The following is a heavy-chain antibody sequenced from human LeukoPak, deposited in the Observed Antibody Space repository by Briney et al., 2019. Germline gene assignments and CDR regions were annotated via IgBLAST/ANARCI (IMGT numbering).Heavy chain of an antibody. J-gene: IGHJ5*02. CDR2: INHSGST. D-gene: IGHD3-22*01. Sequence: SETLSLTCAVYGGSFSGCYWSWIRQPPGKGLEWIGEINHSGSTNYNPSLKSRVTISVDTSKNQFSLKLSSVTAADTAVYYCARARPENYYDSSGKRWFDPWGQGTLVTVSS. V-gene: IGHV4-34*01. CDR3: ARARPENYYDSSGKRWFDP. CDR1: GGSFSGCY.